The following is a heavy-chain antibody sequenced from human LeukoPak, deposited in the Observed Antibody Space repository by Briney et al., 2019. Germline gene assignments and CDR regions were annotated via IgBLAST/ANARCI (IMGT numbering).Heavy chain of an antibody. J-gene: IGHJ3*02. D-gene: IGHD4-17*01. V-gene: IGHV1-46*01. CDR2: INPSGGST. CDR3: AREGYGDPRRFDI. CDR1: GYTFTSYY. Sequence: ASVKVSCKASGYTFTSYYMHWVRQAPGQGLEWMGIINPSGGSTSYAQKFQGRVTMTRDTSTSTVYMELSSLRSEDTAVYYCAREGYGDPRRFDIWGQGTMVTVS.